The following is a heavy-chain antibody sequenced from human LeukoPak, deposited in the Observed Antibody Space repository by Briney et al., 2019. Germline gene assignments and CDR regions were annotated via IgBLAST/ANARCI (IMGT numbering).Heavy chain of an antibody. CDR2: INIDGSST. CDR3: ARDGSSWSNWFDP. Sequence: PGGSLRLSCAASGFAFSSFWMHWVRQAPGKGLVWVSRINIDGSSTTYADSVKGRFTISRDNAKNTLYLQINSLRAEDTAVYYCARDGSSWSNWFDPWGQGTLVTVSS. V-gene: IGHV3-74*01. CDR1: GFAFSSFW. D-gene: IGHD6-13*01. J-gene: IGHJ5*02.